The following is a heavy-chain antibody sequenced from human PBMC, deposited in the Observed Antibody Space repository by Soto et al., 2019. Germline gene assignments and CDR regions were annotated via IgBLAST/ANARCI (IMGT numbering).Heavy chain of an antibody. V-gene: IGHV4-61*01. CDR3: ARYYYDSSGARGFQH. J-gene: IGHJ1*01. CDR1: GGSVSSGSYY. D-gene: IGHD3-22*01. Sequence: SETLSLTCTVSGGSVSSGSYYWSWIRQPPGKGLEWIGYIYYSGSTNYNPSLKSRVTISVDTSKHQFSLKLSSVTAADTAVYYCARYYYDSSGARGFQHWGQGTLVTVSS. CDR2: IYYSGST.